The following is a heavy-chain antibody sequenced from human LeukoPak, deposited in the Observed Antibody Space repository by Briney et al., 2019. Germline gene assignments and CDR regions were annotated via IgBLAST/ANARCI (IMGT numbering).Heavy chain of an antibody. D-gene: IGHD6-19*01. CDR2: INHSGST. CDR1: GGSFSAYY. Sequence: PSETLSLTCAVYGGSFSAYYWSWIRQPPGKGLEWIGEINHSGSTNYNPSLKSRVAISVDTSRNQFSLKLSSVTAADTAVYYCATTENSSGWFGYWGQGTLVTVSS. J-gene: IGHJ4*02. V-gene: IGHV4-34*01. CDR3: ATTENSSGWFGY.